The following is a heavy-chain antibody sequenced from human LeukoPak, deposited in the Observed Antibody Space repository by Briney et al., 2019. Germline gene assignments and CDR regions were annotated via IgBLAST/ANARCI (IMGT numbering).Heavy chain of an antibody. J-gene: IGHJ4*02. V-gene: IGHV4-34*01. CDR3: ARRYYDSSGYYYGYYFDY. CDR1: GGSFSGYY. D-gene: IGHD3-22*01. Sequence: PSETLSLTCAVYGGSFSGYYWSWIRQPPGKGLEWIGEINHSGSTNYNPSLKSRVTISVDTSKNQFSLKLSSVTAADTAVYYCARRYYDSSGYYYGYYFDYWGQGTLVTVSS. CDR2: INHSGST.